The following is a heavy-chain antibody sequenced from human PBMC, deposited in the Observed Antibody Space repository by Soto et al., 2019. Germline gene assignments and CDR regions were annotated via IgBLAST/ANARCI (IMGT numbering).Heavy chain of an antibody. V-gene: IGHV3-23*01. CDR3: ARQVGGWAPWYFDY. Sequence: GGSLRLSCAASGFTFNSYAMSWVRQAPGKGLEWVSAISGSGGSTSYADSVKGRFTISRDNSKNSLFLQMNSLRAEDTAVYYCARQVGGWAPWYFDYWGQGTLVTVS. J-gene: IGHJ4*02. CDR2: ISGSGGST. CDR1: GFTFNSYA. D-gene: IGHD6-19*01.